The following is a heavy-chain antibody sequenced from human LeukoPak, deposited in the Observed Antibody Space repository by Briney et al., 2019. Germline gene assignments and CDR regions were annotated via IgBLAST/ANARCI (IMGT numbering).Heavy chain of an antibody. CDR3: ARSRDYYGSGSSPPDY. J-gene: IGHJ4*02. D-gene: IGHD3-10*01. CDR2: ISAYNGNT. Sequence: ASVKVSCKASGYTFTSYGISWVRQAPRQGLEWMGWISAYNGNTNYAQKLQGRVTMTTDTSTSTAYMELRSLRSDDTAVYYWARSRDYYGSGSSPPDYWGQGTLVTVSS. V-gene: IGHV1-18*04. CDR1: GYTFTSYG.